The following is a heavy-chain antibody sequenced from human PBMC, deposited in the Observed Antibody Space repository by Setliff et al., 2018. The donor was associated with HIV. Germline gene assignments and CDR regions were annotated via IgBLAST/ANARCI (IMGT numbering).Heavy chain of an antibody. CDR1: GGSISISD. V-gene: IGHV4-4*09. Sequence: SETLSLTCTVSGGSISISDWSWIRQPPGKGLEWIGCIYTSGNTNYDPSLKSRVTISVDTSMNQFSLKLASVTAADTAVYFCARRSDWFDPWGQGTLVTVSS. CDR3: ARRSDWFDP. CDR2: IYTSGNT. J-gene: IGHJ5*02.